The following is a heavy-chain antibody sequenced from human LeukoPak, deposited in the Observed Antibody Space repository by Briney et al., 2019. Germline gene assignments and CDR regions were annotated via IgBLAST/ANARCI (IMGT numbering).Heavy chain of an antibody. J-gene: IGHJ4*02. CDR2: INPSGGST. CDR3: ALDILTGLLDY. Sequence: GASVKVSCKASGYTFTSYYVHWVRQAPGQGLEWMGIINPSGGSTSYAQKFQGRVTMTRDTSTSTVYMELSSLRSEDTAVYYCALDILTGLLDYWGQGTLVTVSS. V-gene: IGHV1-46*03. D-gene: IGHD3-9*01. CDR1: GYTFTSYY.